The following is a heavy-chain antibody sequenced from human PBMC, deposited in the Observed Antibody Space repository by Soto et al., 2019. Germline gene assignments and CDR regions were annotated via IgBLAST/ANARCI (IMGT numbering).Heavy chain of an antibody. V-gene: IGHV4-34*01. CDR1: GGSFSGYY. J-gene: IGHJ4*02. Sequence: SETLSLTCAVYGGSFSGYYWSWIRQPPGKGLEWIGEINHSGSTNYNPSLKSRVTISVDTSKNQFSLKLSSVTAADTAVYYCASKGLDYGDFHQFDYWGQGTLVTVSS. D-gene: IGHD4-17*01. CDR2: INHSGST. CDR3: ASKGLDYGDFHQFDY.